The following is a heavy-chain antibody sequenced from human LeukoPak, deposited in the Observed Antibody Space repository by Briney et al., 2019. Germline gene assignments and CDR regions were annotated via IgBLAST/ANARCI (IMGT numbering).Heavy chain of an antibody. V-gene: IGHV3-23*01. D-gene: IGHD3-22*01. CDR2: ISGNCGST. CDR1: GFTFSSYA. CDR3: AKDHHFYDTSSSHPRLDY. J-gene: IGHJ4*02. Sequence: PGGSLRLSCAASGFTFSSYAMDWVRQAPGKGLEWVSTISGNCGSTYYADSVKGRFTISRDNSKDTLYLQMNSLRAEDTAVYYCAKDHHFYDTSSSHPRLDYWGQGTLVTVSS.